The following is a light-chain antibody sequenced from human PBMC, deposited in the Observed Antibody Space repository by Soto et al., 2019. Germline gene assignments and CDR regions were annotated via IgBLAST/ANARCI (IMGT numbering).Light chain of an antibody. Sequence: NFMLTQPQSVSESPGKTVTISCTGSGGSVTSNYVQWYRQRPGSAPTTVIHADDQRPSGVPHRFSGSIDRSSNSASLTISGLETEDEADYYCQSFDGNVLFFGTGTKVTVL. V-gene: IGLV6-57*02. J-gene: IGLJ1*01. CDR3: QSFDGNVLF. CDR2: ADD. CDR1: GGSVTSNY.